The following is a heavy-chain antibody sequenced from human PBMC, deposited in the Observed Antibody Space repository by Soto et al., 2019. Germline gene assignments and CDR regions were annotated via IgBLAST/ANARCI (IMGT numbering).Heavy chain of an antibody. CDR2: IYTSGST. J-gene: IGHJ5*02. CDR3: ARDLLGIAAAGGDWFDP. CDR1: GGSISSYY. V-gene: IGHV4-4*07. Sequence: SETLSLTCTVSGGSISSYYWSWIRQPAGKGLEWIGRIYTSGSTNYNPSLKSRVTMSVDTSKNQFSLKLSSVTAADTAVYYCARDLLGIAAAGGDWFDPWGQGTMVTVYS. D-gene: IGHD6-13*01.